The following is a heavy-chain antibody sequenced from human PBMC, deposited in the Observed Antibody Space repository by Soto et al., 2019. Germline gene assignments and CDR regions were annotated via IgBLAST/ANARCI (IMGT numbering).Heavy chain of an antibody. D-gene: IGHD2-2*01. CDR1: GFTFSSYG. V-gene: IGHV3-30*18. CDR3: AKDHCSSTSCYRYYYYMDV. CDR2: ISYDGSNK. J-gene: IGHJ6*03. Sequence: HPGGSLRLSCAASGFTFSSYGMHWVRQAPGKGLEWVAVISYDGSNKYYADSVKGRFTISRDNSKNTLYLQMNSLRAEDTAVYYCAKDHCSSTSCYRYYYYMDVWGKGTTVTVSS.